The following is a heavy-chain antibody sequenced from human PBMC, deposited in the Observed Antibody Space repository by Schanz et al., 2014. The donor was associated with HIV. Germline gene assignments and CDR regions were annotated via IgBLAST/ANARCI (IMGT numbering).Heavy chain of an antibody. CDR1: GFTFNSYG. Sequence: QVQLVESGGGVVQPGRSLRLSCAASGFTFNSYGMHWVRQAPGKGLEWVAVISYDGVNKYYADSVKGRFTISRDNSKNTLYLQVKSLRAEDTAVYYCAKDRNYYDNRYIGKGNYYYYYGMDVWGQGTTVTVSS. V-gene: IGHV3-30*18. CDR3: AKDRNYYDNRYIGKGNYYYYYGMDV. D-gene: IGHD3-22*01. CDR2: ISYDGVNK. J-gene: IGHJ6*02.